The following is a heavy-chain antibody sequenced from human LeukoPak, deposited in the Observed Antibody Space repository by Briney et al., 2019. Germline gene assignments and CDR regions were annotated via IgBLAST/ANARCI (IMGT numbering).Heavy chain of an antibody. V-gene: IGHV3-74*03. CDR1: GFXFSSYW. CDR2: INGDGRST. CDR3: ARDLGRVGGY. D-gene: IGHD1-26*01. J-gene: IGHJ4*02. Sequence: PGGSLRLSCVVSGFXFSSYWIHWVRQAPGKGLVWVSRINGDGRSTVYADSVKGRFTISRDNAKNTLYVQMNSLRAEDTAVYYCARDLGRVGGYWGQGTLVTVSS.